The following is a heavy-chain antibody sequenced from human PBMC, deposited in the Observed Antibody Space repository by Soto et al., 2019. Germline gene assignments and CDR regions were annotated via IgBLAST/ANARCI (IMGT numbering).Heavy chain of an antibody. CDR3: AGDWGPYWFDS. CDR2: IYGSGNT. V-gene: IGHV4-61*01. CDR1: GTSLNSGPNY. J-gene: IGHJ5*01. D-gene: IGHD7-27*01. Sequence: SXETLSIPCTVSGTSLNSGPNYWNWVRQPPGKALEWIGYIYGSGNTKYNPSLKSRVTISQDTSKNQVSPKMNSVTATDTAMYYCAGDWGPYWFDSWGQGILVTVSS.